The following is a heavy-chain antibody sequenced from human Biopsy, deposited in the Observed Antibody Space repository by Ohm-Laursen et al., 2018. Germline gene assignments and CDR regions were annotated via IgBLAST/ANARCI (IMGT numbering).Heavy chain of an antibody. Sequence: TLSLTCTVSRASISNGGYFWSWVRQPAGKGLEWIGRIYASETTHFNPSLRSRLIMSVDTSRNQFSLRLSSVTAADTAIYYCAREFTYNYSAKGALDIWGQGTKVTVSS. V-gene: IGHV4-61*02. CDR3: AREFTYNYSAKGALDI. CDR2: IYASETT. J-gene: IGHJ3*02. CDR1: RASISNGGYF. D-gene: IGHD4/OR15-4a*01.